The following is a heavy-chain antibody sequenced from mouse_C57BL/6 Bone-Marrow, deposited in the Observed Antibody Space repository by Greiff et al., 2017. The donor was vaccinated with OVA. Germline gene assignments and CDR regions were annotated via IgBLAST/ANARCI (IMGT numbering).Heavy chain of an antibody. J-gene: IGHJ3*01. CDR2: FHPYNDDT. D-gene: IGHD1-1*01. V-gene: IGHV1-47*01. Sequence: VQLQQSGAELVKPGASVKMSCKASGYTFTTYPIEWMTQNHGKSLEWIGNFHPYNDDTKYNEKFKGKATLTVEKSSSTVYLELSRLTSDDSAVYYCARKGINYDGSSYVWFAYWGQGTLVTVSA. CDR3: ARKGINYDGSSYVWFAY. CDR1: GYTFTTYP.